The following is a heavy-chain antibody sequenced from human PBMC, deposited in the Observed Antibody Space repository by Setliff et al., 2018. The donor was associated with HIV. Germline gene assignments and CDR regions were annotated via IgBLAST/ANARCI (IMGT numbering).Heavy chain of an antibody. Sequence: SVKVSCKASGYSLTSYSINWVRQAPGQGLEWMGRIIPMFGTSNHAQKFQGRLTITADKSTNTAYMELRSLRSEDTAVYYCARDSLPPPQQYYDFWSGLDYWGQGTLVTVSS. V-gene: IGHV1-69*06. J-gene: IGHJ4*02. D-gene: IGHD3-3*01. CDR1: GYSLTSYS. CDR2: IIPMFGTS. CDR3: ARDSLPPPQQYYDFWSGLDY.